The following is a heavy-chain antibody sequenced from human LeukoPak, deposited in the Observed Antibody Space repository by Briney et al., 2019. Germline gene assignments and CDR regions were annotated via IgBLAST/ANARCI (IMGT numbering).Heavy chain of an antibody. Sequence: GGSLRLSCAASGFTFSRYGFHWVRQAPGKGLEWVAFISDSGGDKWFGDSVKGRFTISRDKSKNTVNLQMSSLRVEDTAVYYCARDGGSESYALDYWGQETLVTVST. CDR1: GFTFSRYG. CDR3: ARDGGSESYALDY. J-gene: IGHJ4*02. CDR2: ISDSGGDK. V-gene: IGHV3-30*02. D-gene: IGHD3-10*01.